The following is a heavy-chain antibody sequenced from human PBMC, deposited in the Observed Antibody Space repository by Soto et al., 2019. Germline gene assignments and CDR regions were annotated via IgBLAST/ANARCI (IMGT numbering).Heavy chain of an antibody. CDR1: GGSISKSNYF. J-gene: IGHJ4*02. CDR3: ARLGWGNGDSDY. D-gene: IGHD2-21*01. CDR2: ILYSGTT. V-gene: IGHV4-39*01. Sequence: QLQLQESGPGLVKSSETLSLTCNVSGGSISKSNYFWGWIRQAPGKGLEWIASILYSGTTSYNSSLKSRVAISVDTSKNQFSLELNSVTAADTAVYYCARLGWGNGDSDYWGQGTLVTVSS.